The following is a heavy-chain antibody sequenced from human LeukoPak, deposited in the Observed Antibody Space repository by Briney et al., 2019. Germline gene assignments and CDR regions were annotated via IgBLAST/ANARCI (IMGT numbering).Heavy chain of an antibody. CDR2: ISWNSGRI. CDR3: AKAYNWNDHQAFDY. J-gene: IGHJ4*02. V-gene: IGHV3-9*03. Sequence: GRSLRLSCAASGFTFHDYAMHWVRQAPGKGLEGVAGISWNSGRIDYADSVKGRFTISRDNAKNTLYLQMSSLRAEDMAMYYCAKAYNWNDHQAFDYWGQGTLVTVSS. CDR1: GFTFHDYA. D-gene: IGHD1-20*01.